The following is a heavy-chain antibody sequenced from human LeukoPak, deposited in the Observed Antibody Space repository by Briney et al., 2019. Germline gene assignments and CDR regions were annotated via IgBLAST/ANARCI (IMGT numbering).Heavy chain of an antibody. CDR2: INHSGST. J-gene: IGHJ3*02. CDR3: ARTPKGDCSSTSCYSLDAFDI. CDR1: GGSFSGYY. V-gene: IGHV4-34*01. Sequence: PSETLSLTCAVYGGSFSGYYWSWIRQPPGKGLEWIGEINHSGSTNYNPSLKSRVTISVDTSKNQFSLMLSSVTAADTAVYYCARTPKGDCSSTSCYSLDAFDIWGQGTMVTVSS. D-gene: IGHD2-2*01.